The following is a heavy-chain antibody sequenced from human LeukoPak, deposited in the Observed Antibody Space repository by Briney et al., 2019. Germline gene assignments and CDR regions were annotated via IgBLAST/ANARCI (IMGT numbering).Heavy chain of an antibody. CDR3: ARVARAVSGTGNWFDP. CDR1: GGSISSSSYY. D-gene: IGHD6-19*01. V-gene: IGHV4-39*07. J-gene: IGHJ5*02. CDR2: IYYSGST. Sequence: SETLSLTCTVSGGSISSSSYYWGWIRQRPGKGLEWIGSIYYSGSTYYNPSLKSRVTISVDTSKNQFSLKLSSVTAADTAVYYCARVARAVSGTGNWFDPWGQGTLVTVSS.